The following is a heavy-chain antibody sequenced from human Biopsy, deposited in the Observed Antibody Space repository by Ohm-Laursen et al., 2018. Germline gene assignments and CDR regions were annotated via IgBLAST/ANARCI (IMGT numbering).Heavy chain of an antibody. CDR1: GGTFSNYG. V-gene: IGHV1-69*06. J-gene: IGHJ1*01. CDR3: ATKLTGYFNH. CDR2: NIPILGTG. Sequence: SSVKVSCKAPGGTFSNYGVNWVRQAPGQGLEWLGGNIPILGTGNYAQKFQGRVTVAADTSTSTATMELRSLRSDDTAVYYCATKLTGYFNHWGQGTLVIVSS. D-gene: IGHD3-9*01.